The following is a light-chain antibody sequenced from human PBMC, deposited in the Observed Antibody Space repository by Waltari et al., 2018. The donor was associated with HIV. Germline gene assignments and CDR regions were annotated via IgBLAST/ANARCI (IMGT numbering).Light chain of an antibody. CDR2: EVS. CDR1: SSDVGGYTY. J-gene: IGLJ3*02. CDR3: SSYTSSSTWV. V-gene: IGLV2-14*01. Sequence: QSALTQPASVSGSPGQSITLSCTGTSSDVGGYTYVSWYQQHPGKAPKLMIYEVSNRPSGVSNRLSGSKSGNTASLTISGLQAEDEADYYCSSYTSSSTWVFGGGTKLTVL.